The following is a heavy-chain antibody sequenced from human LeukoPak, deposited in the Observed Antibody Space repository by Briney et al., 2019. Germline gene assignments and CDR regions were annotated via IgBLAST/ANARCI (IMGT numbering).Heavy chain of an antibody. J-gene: IGHJ5*02. CDR3: AKEAAGIGVPRFDP. V-gene: IGHV3-23*01. Sequence: GGSLRLSCTASGFTFSDYAMSWVRQAPGEGLEWVSGIANDGSTYHADSVKGRFTISRENSKNTLYLQLSSLTTEDTALYYCAKEAAGIGVPRFDPWGQGTLVTVSS. CDR1: GFTFSDYA. CDR2: IANDGST. D-gene: IGHD2-15*01.